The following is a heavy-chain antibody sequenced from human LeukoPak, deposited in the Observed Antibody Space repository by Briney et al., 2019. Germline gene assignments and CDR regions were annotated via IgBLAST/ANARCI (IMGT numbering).Heavy chain of an antibody. Sequence: ASVKVSCKASGYTFTSYGISWVRQAPGQGLEWMGWISAYNGNTNYAQKLQGRVTMTTDTSTSTAYMELRSLRSDDTAVYYCARDLLHNYDFWSGYFVRETYYYMDVWGKGTTVTVSS. CDR1: GYTFTSYG. CDR3: ARDLLHNYDFWSGYFVRETYYYMDV. V-gene: IGHV1-18*01. D-gene: IGHD3-3*01. J-gene: IGHJ6*03. CDR2: ISAYNGNT.